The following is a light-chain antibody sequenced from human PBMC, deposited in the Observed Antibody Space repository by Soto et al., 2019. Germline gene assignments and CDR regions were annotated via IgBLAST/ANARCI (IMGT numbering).Light chain of an antibody. V-gene: IGKV1-5*03. J-gene: IGKJ1*01. CDR3: QQYNSYRT. CDR2: QAS. Sequence: DIQMTQSPSTLSASVGDRLIITCRASQSVSTSLACYQQKPGIAPKLLIYQASSLENGVPSRFSGSGSGTEFTLTISSLQPDDFATYYCQQYNSYRTFGQGTKVDIK. CDR1: QSVSTS.